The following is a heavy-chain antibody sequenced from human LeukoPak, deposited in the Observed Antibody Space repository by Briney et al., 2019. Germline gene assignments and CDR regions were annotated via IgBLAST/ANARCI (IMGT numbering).Heavy chain of an antibody. CDR3: ARGGGRCSSTSCYRGNWFDP. CDR1: GGSFSGYY. V-gene: IGHV4-34*01. J-gene: IGHJ5*02. D-gene: IGHD2-2*01. Sequence: PSETLSLTCAVYGGSFSGYYWSWIRQPPGKGVGWIGEINHSGSTNYNPSLKSRVTISVDTSKNQFSLKLSSVTAADTAVYYCARGGGRCSSTSCYRGNWFDPWGQGTLVTVSS. CDR2: INHSGST.